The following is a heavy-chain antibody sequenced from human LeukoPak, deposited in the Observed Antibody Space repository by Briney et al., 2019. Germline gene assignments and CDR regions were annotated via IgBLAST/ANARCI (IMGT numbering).Heavy chain of an antibody. V-gene: IGHV4-30-4*01. CDR1: GGSISSGDYY. Sequence: SQTLSLTCTVSGGSISSGDYYWSWIRQPPGKGLEWIGYIYYSGSTYYNPSLKSRVTISVDTPKNQFSLKLSSVTAADTAVYYCARVVPAAIFDYWGQGTLVTVSS. CDR3: ARVVPAAIFDY. CDR2: IYYSGST. J-gene: IGHJ4*02. D-gene: IGHD2-2*01.